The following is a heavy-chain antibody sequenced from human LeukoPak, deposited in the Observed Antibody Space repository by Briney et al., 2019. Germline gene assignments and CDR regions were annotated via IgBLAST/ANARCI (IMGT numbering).Heavy chain of an antibody. V-gene: IGHV4-59*08. D-gene: IGHD3-22*01. CDR2: IYYSWTT. Sequence: SETLSLTCTVSGGSISSYYWSWIRQPPGKGLEWIGYIYYSWTTDYNPSLKSRVTISVDTSKNQFSLMLSSVTAADTAVYYCARHFTHGWLMFHYWGQGTPVTVSS. CDR1: GGSISSYY. CDR3: ARHFTHGWLMFHY. J-gene: IGHJ4*02.